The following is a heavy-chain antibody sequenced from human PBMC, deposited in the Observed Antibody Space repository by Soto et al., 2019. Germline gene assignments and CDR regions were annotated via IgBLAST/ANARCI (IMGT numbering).Heavy chain of an antibody. CDR3: ATWHEREHAYDV. V-gene: IGHV3-53*01. D-gene: IGHD1-1*01. J-gene: IGHJ3*01. Sequence: DVQLVESGGGLMQPGESLRLSCAASGLTVSGKKYVAWVRQAPGKGLEWVSALYDVAGSFYADSVQGRFTTSSDSSKTTVYLPMNGLRPDDTAVYYCATWHEREHAYDVWGQGTTVTVSS. CDR2: LYDVAGS. CDR1: GLTVSGKKY.